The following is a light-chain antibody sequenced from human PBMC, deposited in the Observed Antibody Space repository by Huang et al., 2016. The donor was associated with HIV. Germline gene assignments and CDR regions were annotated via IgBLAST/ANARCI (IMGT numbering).Light chain of an antibody. Sequence: ETVLTQSPATLSLSPGERATLSCRASQSVDIDLAWYQQKPGQAPRLLVYDATNRATGVPARFRGSGSGTDFSLTISSLEPEDFAGYYCQQRSTWPPTFGQGTRLEIK. CDR1: QSVDID. V-gene: IGKV3-11*01. J-gene: IGKJ5*01. CDR2: DAT. CDR3: QQRSTWPPT.